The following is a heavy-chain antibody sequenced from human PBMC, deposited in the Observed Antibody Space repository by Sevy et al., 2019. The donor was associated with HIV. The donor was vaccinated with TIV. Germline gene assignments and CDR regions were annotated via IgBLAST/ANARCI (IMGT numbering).Heavy chain of an antibody. J-gene: IGHJ3*01. Sequence: SQTLSLTCAISGDSVSSNSAAWNWIRQSPSRGLEWLGRTHYRSKWYNDYAVSVKGRLTINPGISKYQFSLQLNSVTPDDTAVYYCARACCSGDRFGVLGAFDFWGQGTMVTVSS. CDR2: THYRSKWYN. D-gene: IGHD2-15*01. CDR1: GDSVSSNSAA. CDR3: ARACCSGDRFGVLGAFDF. V-gene: IGHV6-1*01.